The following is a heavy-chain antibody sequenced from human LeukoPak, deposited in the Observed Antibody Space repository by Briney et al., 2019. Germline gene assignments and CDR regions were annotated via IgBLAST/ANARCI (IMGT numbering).Heavy chain of an antibody. Sequence: GRSLRLSCAASGFTFSSYGMHWVRQAPGKGLERVAVIWYDGINKYYADSVKGRFTISRDNSKNTLYLQMNSLRAEDTAVYYCAKGQAGDYVGVDYWGQGTLVTVSS. CDR2: IWYDGINK. CDR1: GFTFSSYG. V-gene: IGHV3-33*06. D-gene: IGHD4-17*01. J-gene: IGHJ4*02. CDR3: AKGQAGDYVGVDY.